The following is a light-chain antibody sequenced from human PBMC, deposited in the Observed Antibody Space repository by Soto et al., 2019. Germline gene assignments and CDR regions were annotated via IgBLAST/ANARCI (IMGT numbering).Light chain of an antibody. CDR3: SSYATGSTLV. V-gene: IGLV2-14*03. CDR1: SSDVGRYNY. Sequence: QSALTQPASVSGSPGQSITISCTGTSSDVGRYNYFSWYQQQPGKAPKLIIYDVTNRPSGVSNRFSGSKSGNTASLTISGLQAEDEGDYYCSSYATGSTLVFGGGTKLTVL. J-gene: IGLJ2*01. CDR2: DVT.